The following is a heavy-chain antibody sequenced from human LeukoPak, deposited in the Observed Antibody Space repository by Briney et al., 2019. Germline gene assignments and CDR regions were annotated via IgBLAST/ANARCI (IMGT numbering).Heavy chain of an antibody. CDR3: ARFRDLQGATDRYWFDP. J-gene: IGHJ5*02. CDR2: IIPIFGTA. Sequence: GASVKVSCKASGGTFSSYAISWVRQAPGQGLEWMGGIIPIFGTANYAQKFQGRVTITADESTSTAYMELSSLRSEDTAVYYCARFRDLQGATDRYWFDPWGQGTLVTVSS. D-gene: IGHD1-26*01. V-gene: IGHV1-69*13. CDR1: GGTFSSYA.